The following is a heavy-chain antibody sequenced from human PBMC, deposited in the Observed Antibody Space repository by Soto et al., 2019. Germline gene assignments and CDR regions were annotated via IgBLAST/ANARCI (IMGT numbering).Heavy chain of an antibody. Sequence: EVQLVESGGGLVQPGGSLRLSCAASGFTFSSYWMSWVRQAPGKGLEWVANIKHDGSEKYYVDSVKGRFTISRDNAKNSLYLQMDTLRGEDTAVYYCARAPTYYDFWSGYKYFQHWGQGTLVTVSS. V-gene: IGHV3-7*01. CDR2: IKHDGSEK. CDR3: ARAPTYYDFWSGYKYFQH. D-gene: IGHD3-3*01. CDR1: GFTFSSYW. J-gene: IGHJ1*01.